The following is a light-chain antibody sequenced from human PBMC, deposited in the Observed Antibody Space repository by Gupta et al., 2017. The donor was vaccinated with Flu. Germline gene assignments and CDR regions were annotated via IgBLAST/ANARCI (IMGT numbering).Light chain of an antibody. CDR2: GVN. CDR3: SLYRSSSTSFV. J-gene: IGLJ1*01. Sequence: QPALTQPASGSCAPGQSIAISCTGSTSDVGANNYVSWYQQHPGKAPKVMIYGVNNRPSGVSDRFSGSKSGNTASLTISGLQAEDEADYYCSLYRSSSTSFVFGTGTKVTVL. V-gene: IGLV2-14*01. CDR1: TSDVGANNY.